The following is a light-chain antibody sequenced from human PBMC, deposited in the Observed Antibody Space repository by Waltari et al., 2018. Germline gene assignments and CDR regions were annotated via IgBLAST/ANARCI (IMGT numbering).Light chain of an antibody. CDR3: QQYNTWPLS. J-gene: IGKJ3*01. CDR1: QSVDND. CDR2: GAP. Sequence: EIVMTQSPVTLSVSPGEGATLSCRASQSVDNDLAWYQQKPGQAPSLVIYGAPTRATGFPGRFSGGGSGTEFTLTISSLQSEDFAVYYCQQYNTWPLSVGPGTTVDIK. V-gene: IGKV3-15*01.